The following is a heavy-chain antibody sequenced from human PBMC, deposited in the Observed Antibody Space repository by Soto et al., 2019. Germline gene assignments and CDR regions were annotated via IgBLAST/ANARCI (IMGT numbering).Heavy chain of an antibody. D-gene: IGHD2-15*01. CDR1: GGTFSSYA. V-gene: IGHV1-69*13. CDR3: ARGGYCSGGSCYGYFDY. Sequence: SVKVSCKASGGTFSSYAISWVRQAPGQGLEWMGGIIPIFGTANYAQKFQGRVTITADESTSTAYMELSSLRSEDTAVYYCARGGYCSGGSCYGYFDYWGHGTLVTVSS. J-gene: IGHJ4*01. CDR2: IIPIFGTA.